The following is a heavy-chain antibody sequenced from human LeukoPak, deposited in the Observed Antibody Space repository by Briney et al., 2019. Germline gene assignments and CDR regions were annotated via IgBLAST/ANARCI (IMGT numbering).Heavy chain of an antibody. D-gene: IGHD5/OR15-5a*01. J-gene: IGHJ6*03. CDR3: VKGLGYHMDV. CDR2: IWSDGSIK. CDR1: GFTFSSYG. V-gene: IGHV3-30*02. Sequence: GGSLRLSCAASGFTFSSYGMHWVRQAPGKGLEWVAFIWSDGSIKYYADSVKGRFTISRDNSKDTLYVQMNSLRAEDTAVNYCVKGLGYHMDVWGKGTTVTISS.